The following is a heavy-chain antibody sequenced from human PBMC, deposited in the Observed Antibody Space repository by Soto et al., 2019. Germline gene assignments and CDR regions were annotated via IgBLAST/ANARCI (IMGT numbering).Heavy chain of an antibody. Sequence: QVTLKESGPVLVKPTETLTLTCTVSGFSLSNARMGVSWIRQPPGKALEWLAHIFSNDEKSYSTSLKSRLTLSKNTPKSQVVLTRPNMDPVDTATYYCAGITRGRDVFWSGYPVDYWGQGTLVTVSS. D-gene: IGHD3-3*01. CDR2: IFSNDEK. V-gene: IGHV2-26*01. J-gene: IGHJ4*02. CDR1: GFSLSNARMG. CDR3: AGITRGRDVFWSGYPVDY.